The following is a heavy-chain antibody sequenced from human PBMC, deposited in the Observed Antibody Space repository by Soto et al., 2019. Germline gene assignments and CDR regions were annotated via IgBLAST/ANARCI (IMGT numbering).Heavy chain of an antibody. D-gene: IGHD5-18*01. CDR3: AREGNSYGWSSLPTPPFDDAFDI. CDR2: ISYDGSNK. J-gene: IGHJ3*02. CDR1: GFTFSSYA. V-gene: IGHV3-30-3*01. Sequence: AGGSLRLSCAASGFTFSSYAMHWVRQAPGKGLEWVAVISYDGSNKYYADSVKGRFTISRDNSKNTLYLQMNSLRAEDTAVYYCAREGNSYGWSSLPTPPFDDAFDIWGQGTMVTVSS.